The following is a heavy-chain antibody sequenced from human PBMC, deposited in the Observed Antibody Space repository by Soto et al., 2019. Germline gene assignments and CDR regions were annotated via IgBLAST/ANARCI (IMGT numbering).Heavy chain of an antibody. V-gene: IGHV1-18*01. Sequence: QVQLVQSGAEVKKPGASVKVSCKASGYTFTSNRLSWVRRAPGQGLEWMGWISPHNGNAKYAQKFQDRVTMTADTAASTVYMELRSLRSDDSAVFYCARDRSGWYDFWGQGTLVTVSA. J-gene: IGHJ4*02. D-gene: IGHD6-19*01. CDR1: GYTFTSNR. CDR3: ARDRSGWYDF. CDR2: ISPHNGNA.